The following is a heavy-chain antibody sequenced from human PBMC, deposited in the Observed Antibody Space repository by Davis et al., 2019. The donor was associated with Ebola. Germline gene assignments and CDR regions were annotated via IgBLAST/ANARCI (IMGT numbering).Heavy chain of an antibody. CDR3: ARVVPAAILYYYYYGMDV. Sequence: PGGSLRLSCAAPGFTFSTYWMSWVRQAPGKGLEWVANIKQDGSEKYYVDSVKGRFTISRDNAKNSLYLQMNSLRAEDTAVYYCARVVPAAILYYYYYGMDVWGQGTTVTVSS. J-gene: IGHJ6*02. V-gene: IGHV3-7*03. CDR2: IKQDGSEK. D-gene: IGHD2-2*02. CDR1: GFTFSTYW.